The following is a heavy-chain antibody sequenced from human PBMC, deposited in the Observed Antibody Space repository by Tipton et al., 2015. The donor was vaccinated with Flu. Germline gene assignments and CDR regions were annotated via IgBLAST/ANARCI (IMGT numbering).Heavy chain of an antibody. Sequence: TLSLTCAVSGDSISSDFYWAWIRQFPGKGLEWIGTVSRTGSTIYNPSLKSQVTISIDTSKNQFSLNMRSVTAADMAVYYRARRAYSNYVSDTKSWFDPWGKGTLVAVSS. CDR3: ARRAYSNYVSDTKSWFDP. J-gene: IGHJ5*02. CDR2: VSRTGST. D-gene: IGHD4-11*01. V-gene: IGHV4-38-2*01. CDR1: GDSISSDFY.